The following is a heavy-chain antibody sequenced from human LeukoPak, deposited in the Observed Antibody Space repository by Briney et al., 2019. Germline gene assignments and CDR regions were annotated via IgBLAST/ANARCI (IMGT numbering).Heavy chain of an antibody. D-gene: IGHD5-18*01. Sequence: GSLRLSCAASGFTFSSYNMNWVRQAPGKGLEWVSDISSSSSTIYYADSVKGRFTISRDNDKNSLYLQMNSLRAEDTALYYCAKGRYGPLDYWGQGTLVTVSS. J-gene: IGHJ4*02. V-gene: IGHV3-48*01. CDR3: AKGRYGPLDY. CDR2: ISSSSSTI. CDR1: GFTFSSYN.